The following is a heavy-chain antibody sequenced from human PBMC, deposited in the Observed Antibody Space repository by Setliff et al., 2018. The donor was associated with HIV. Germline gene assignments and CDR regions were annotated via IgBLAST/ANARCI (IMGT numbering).Heavy chain of an antibody. J-gene: IGHJ3*02. Sequence: PGGSLRLSCAASGFTFSTYSMNWVRQAPGKGLEWVSFISSTSNYIYYADSVKGRFTISRDNAKNSLYLQMNSLRAEDTAVYYCARVTVDWGFGNAFDIWGQGTMVTVSS. CDR1: GFTFSTYS. CDR3: ARVTVDWGFGNAFDI. D-gene: IGHD7-27*01. CDR2: ISSTSNYI. V-gene: IGHV3-21*01.